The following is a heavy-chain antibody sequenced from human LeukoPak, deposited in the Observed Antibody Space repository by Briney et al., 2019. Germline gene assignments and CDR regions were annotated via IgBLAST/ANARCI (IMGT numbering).Heavy chain of an antibody. Sequence: GGSLRLSCAASGLTFSSYAMSWVRQAPGKGLEWVSAISGSGGSTYYADSVKGRFTISRDNSKNTLYLQMNSLRAEDTAVYYCAKDLRVGGYSYGPLDYWGQGTLVTVSS. CDR1: GLTFSSYA. J-gene: IGHJ4*02. V-gene: IGHV3-23*01. CDR2: ISGSGGST. CDR3: AKDLRVGGYSYGPLDY. D-gene: IGHD5-18*01.